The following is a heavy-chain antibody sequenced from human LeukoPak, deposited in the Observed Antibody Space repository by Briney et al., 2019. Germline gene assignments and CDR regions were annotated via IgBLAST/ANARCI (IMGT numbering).Heavy chain of an antibody. CDR1: GGTFSSYA. V-gene: IGHV1-69*05. CDR3: ARVREGGDTTRVTLFDY. D-gene: IGHD3-10*01. Sequence: ASVKVSCKASGGTFSSYAISWVRQAPGQGLEWMGGIIPIFGTANYAQKFQGRVTITTDESTSTAYMELSSLRSEDTAVYYCARVREGGDTTRVTLFDYWGQGTLVTVSS. CDR2: IIPIFGTA. J-gene: IGHJ4*02.